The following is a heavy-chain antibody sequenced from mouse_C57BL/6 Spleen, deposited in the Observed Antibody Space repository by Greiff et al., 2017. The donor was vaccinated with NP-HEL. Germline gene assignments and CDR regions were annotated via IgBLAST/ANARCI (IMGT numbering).Heavy chain of an antibody. J-gene: IGHJ1*03. CDR2: IDPSDSYT. V-gene: IGHV1-69*01. D-gene: IGHD2-4*01. Sequence: QVQLQQPGAELVMPGASVKLSCKASGYTFTSYWMHWVKQRPGQGLEWIGEIDPSDSYTNYNQKFKGKSTLTVDKSSSTAYMQLSSLTSEDSAVYYGARYDYEVDFDVWGTGPRSPSPQ. CDR3: ARYDYEVDFDV. CDR1: GYTFTSYW.